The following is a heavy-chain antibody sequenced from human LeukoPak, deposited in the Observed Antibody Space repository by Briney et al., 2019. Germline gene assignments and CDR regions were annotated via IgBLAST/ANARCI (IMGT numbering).Heavy chain of an antibody. D-gene: IGHD4-17*01. V-gene: IGHV4-34*01. J-gene: IGHJ4*02. CDR1: GGSFSGYY. CDR3: AREGGYGDLYYFDY. CDR2: INHSGST. Sequence: PSETLSLTCAVYGGSFSGYYWSWIRQPPGKGLEWIGEINHSGSTNYNPSLKSRVTISVDTSKNQFSLKLSSVTAADTAVYYCAREGGYGDLYYFDYWGQGTLVTVSS.